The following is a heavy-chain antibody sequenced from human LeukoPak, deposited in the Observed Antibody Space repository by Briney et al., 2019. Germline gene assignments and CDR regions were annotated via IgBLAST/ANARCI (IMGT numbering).Heavy chain of an antibody. D-gene: IGHD6-19*01. CDR1: GGSFSGYY. CDR2: INQTGST. Sequence: SPEPLSLTPAVYGGSFSGYYCNWIRQPPGKGLGWVGDINQTGSTNYNPSLKMLVTISPHTTQSRFSLKLSSVTAADTGVYYCERGGVTSGWNHNYWGQGTLVTVSS. J-gene: IGHJ4*02. CDR3: ERGGVTSGWNHNY. V-gene: IGHV4-34*01.